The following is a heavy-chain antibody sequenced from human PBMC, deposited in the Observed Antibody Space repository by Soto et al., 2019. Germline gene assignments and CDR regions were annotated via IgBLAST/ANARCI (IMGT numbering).Heavy chain of an antibody. V-gene: IGHV5-51*01. CDR3: ANTPPHYDFWSGPHFHY. Sequence: LGESLKISCKGSGYSFTSYWIGWVRQMPGKGLEWMGIIYPSDSDTIYSPSFQGHVTISADKSISTAYLQWSSLKASDTAMYYCANTPPHYDFWSGPHFHYWGQGTLVTVPS. D-gene: IGHD3-3*01. CDR2: IYPSDSDT. CDR1: GYSFTSYW. J-gene: IGHJ4*02.